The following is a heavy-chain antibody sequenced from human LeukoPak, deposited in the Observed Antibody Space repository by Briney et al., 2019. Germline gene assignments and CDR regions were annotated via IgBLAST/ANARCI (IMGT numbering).Heavy chain of an antibody. Sequence: GSLRLSCAASTFALSRYAMHWVRQAPGRGLEWVGVISYDGSDKFYADSVKGRFTISRDNSKNTLYLQMNSLRAEDTAVYYCARRGDGGRSFDYWGQGTLVTVSS. CDR2: ISYDGSDK. D-gene: IGHD4-23*01. V-gene: IGHV3-30*14. CDR1: TFALSRYA. J-gene: IGHJ4*02. CDR3: ARRGDGGRSFDY.